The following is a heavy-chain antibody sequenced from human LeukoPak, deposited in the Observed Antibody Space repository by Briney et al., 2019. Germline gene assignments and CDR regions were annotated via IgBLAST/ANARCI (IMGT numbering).Heavy chain of an antibody. CDR1: GFTFSNAW. D-gene: IGHD5-12*01. CDR2: IKSKTDGGTT. CDR3: TTEGVATPGGFDY. V-gene: IGHV3-15*01. Sequence: GGSLRLSCAASGFTFSNAWMSWVRQAPGKGLEWVGRIKSKTDGGTTDYAAPVKGRFTISRDDSKNTLYLQMNSLKTEDTAAYYCTTEGVATPGGFDYWGQGTLVTVSS. J-gene: IGHJ4*02.